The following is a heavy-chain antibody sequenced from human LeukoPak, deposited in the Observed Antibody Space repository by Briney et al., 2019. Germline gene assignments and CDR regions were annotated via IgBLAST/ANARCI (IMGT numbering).Heavy chain of an antibody. J-gene: IGHJ4*02. CDR1: GFTSSSYS. CDR3: ARDNKYY. CDR2: ISSSSSYI. Sequence: GGSLRLSCAASGFTSSSYSMNWVRQAPGKGLEWFSSISSSSSYIYYADSVKGRFTISRDNAKDLLYLQINSLREEDTAVYYCARDNKYYWGQGSLATVSS. D-gene: IGHD2/OR15-2a*01. V-gene: IGHV3-21*01.